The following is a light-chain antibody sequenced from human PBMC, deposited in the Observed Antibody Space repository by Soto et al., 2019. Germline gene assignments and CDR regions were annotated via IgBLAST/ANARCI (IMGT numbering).Light chain of an antibody. CDR2: GAS. CDR3: QQYNNWPPIT. V-gene: IGKV3-15*01. J-gene: IGKJ5*01. Sequence: ETVMTQSPPTLSVSPGERATLSCRASLSVRTKLAWYQQKPGQAPRLLIYGASTRATAIPARFSGSGSGTEFTITISSLQSEDFAVYYCQQYNNWPPITFGQGTDWIL. CDR1: LSVRTK.